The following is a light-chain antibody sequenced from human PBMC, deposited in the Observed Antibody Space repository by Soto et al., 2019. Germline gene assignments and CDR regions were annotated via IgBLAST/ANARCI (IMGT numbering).Light chain of an antibody. V-gene: IGLV7-43*01. CDR3: LLYYGGAYV. Sequence: QAVVTQEPSLTVSPGGTVTLTCASSTGAVTSGYYPNWFQQKPGQAPRALIYSTSNKQSWTPARFSGSLLGGKAALTLSGVQPEDEADYYCLLYYGGAYVFGTGTKLTVL. CDR1: TGAVTSGYY. J-gene: IGLJ1*01. CDR2: STS.